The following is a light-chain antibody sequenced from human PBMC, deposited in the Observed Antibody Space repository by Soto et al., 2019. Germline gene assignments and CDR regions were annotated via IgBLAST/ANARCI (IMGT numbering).Light chain of an antibody. CDR2: KAS. Sequence: DIQMTQSPSTLSASVGDRVTITCRASQSISSWLAWYQQKPGKAPKLLIYKASSLESGVPSRFSGSGSGTEFALTISSLQPDDVATYYCQKYKSYSATFCQGTKVEIK. J-gene: IGKJ1*01. CDR1: QSISSW. CDR3: QKYKSYSAT. V-gene: IGKV1-5*03.